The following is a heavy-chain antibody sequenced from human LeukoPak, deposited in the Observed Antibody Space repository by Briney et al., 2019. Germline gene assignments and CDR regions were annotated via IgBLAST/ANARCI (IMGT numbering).Heavy chain of an antibody. CDR3: ARDCTNGVCYPPLYYYGMDV. D-gene: IGHD2-8*01. CDR1: GGTFSSYA. V-gene: IGHV1-69*04. CDR2: IIPIFGIA. Sequence: SVKVSCKASGGTFSSYAISWVRQAPGQGLEWMGRIIPIFGIANYAQKFQGRVTITADKSTSTAYMELSSLRSEDTAVYYCARDCTNGVCYPPLYYYGMDVWGQGTTVTVSS. J-gene: IGHJ6*02.